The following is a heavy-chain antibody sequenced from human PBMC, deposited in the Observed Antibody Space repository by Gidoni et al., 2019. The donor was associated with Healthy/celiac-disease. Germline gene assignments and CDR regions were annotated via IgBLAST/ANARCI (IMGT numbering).Heavy chain of an antibody. V-gene: IGHV1-2*02. Sequence: QVQLVQSGAEVKKPGASVKVSCKASGYTFTGYYMHWVRQAPGQGLEWMGWINPNSGGTNYAQKFQGRVTMTRDTSISTAYMELSRLRSDDTAVYYCAALEVVRHGRAPRHFQHWGQGTLVTVSS. CDR2: INPNSGGT. CDR3: AALEVVRHGRAPRHFQH. CDR1: GYTFTGYY. D-gene: IGHD2-15*01. J-gene: IGHJ1*01.